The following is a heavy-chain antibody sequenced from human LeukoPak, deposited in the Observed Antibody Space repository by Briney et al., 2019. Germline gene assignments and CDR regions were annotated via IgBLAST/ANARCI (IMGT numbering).Heavy chain of an antibody. CDR1: GFTFSSYA. CDR2: ISYDGSNK. V-gene: IGHV3-30-3*01. D-gene: IGHD2/OR15-2a*01. CDR3: ARVIGLVDYFDY. J-gene: IGHJ4*02. Sequence: GGSLRLSCAASGFTFSSYAMHWVRQAPGKGLEWVAVISYDGSNKYYADSVKGRFTISRDNSKNTLYLQMNSLRAEDTAVYYCARVIGLVDYFDYWAREPWSPSPQ.